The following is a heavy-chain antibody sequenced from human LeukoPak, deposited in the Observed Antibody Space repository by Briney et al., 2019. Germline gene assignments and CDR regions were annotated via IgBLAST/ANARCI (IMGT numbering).Heavy chain of an antibody. J-gene: IGHJ4*02. CDR2: ISEDGSST. D-gene: IGHD3-22*01. Sequence: GGPLRLSCAASGFTFSSNWMHWVRQAPGKGLEWVSRISEDGSSTIYADSVKGRFTISRDNAKNTLYLQMNSLRAEDTAVYYCARGTSSGYYYLFDYWGPGTLVTVSS. V-gene: IGHV3-74*01. CDR3: ARGTSSGYYYLFDY. CDR1: GFTFSSNW.